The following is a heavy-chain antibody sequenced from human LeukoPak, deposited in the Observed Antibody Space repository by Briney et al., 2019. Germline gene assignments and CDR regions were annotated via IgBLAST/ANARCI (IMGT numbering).Heavy chain of an antibody. Sequence: ASVKVSFKTSGYTFTGHHIHWVRQAPAQGLAWMGWIYPSSGGTQYGQKFKGRVTMTSDTSVSTAYMELTRLQFDDTAVYYCVGVTYSSYDDFDYWGQGTLVTVSS. D-gene: IGHD3-16*01. CDR3: VGVTYSSYDDFDY. J-gene: IGHJ4*01. CDR2: IYPSSGGT. CDR1: GYTFTGHH. V-gene: IGHV1-2*02.